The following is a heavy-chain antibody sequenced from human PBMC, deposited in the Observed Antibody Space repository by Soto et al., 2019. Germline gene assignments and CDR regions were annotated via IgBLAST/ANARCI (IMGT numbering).Heavy chain of an antibody. CDR2: IWLDGSNK. CDR1: GFSFRTYG. D-gene: IGHD6-19*01. Sequence: QVQLVESGGGVVQPGRSLRLSCAASGFSFRTYGMHWVRQSPGKGLEWVAIIWLDGSNKYYADSVKGRLTISRDDSKNTLYLQTNILRGEDTAVYYCAIDANQDVAGWYLGWLAPWGQGTLVTVSS. J-gene: IGHJ5*02. CDR3: AIDANQDVAGWYLGWLAP. V-gene: IGHV3-33*01.